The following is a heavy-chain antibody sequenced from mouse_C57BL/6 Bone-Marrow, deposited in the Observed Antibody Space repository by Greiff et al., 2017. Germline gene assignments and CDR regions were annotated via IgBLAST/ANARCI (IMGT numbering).Heavy chain of an antibody. D-gene: IGHD2-1*01. CDR2: ISYDGSN. CDR1: GYSITSGYY. V-gene: IGHV3-6*01. Sequence: EVKLQESGPGLVKPSQSLSLTCSVTGYSITSGYYWNWIRQFPGNKLEWMGYISYDGSNNYNPSLKNRISITRDTSKNQFFLKLNSVTTEDTATYYCAIYYGNYGAWFADWGQGTLVTVSA. CDR3: AIYYGNYGAWFAD. J-gene: IGHJ3*01.